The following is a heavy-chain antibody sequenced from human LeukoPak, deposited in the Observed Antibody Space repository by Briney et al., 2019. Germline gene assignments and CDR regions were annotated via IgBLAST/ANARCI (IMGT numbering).Heavy chain of an antibody. J-gene: IGHJ1*01. CDR3: ASDQGGSFHH. Sequence: SQTLPLTCDISGDSVSSKSGAWNWIRQSPSRGPEWLGRAYYRSEWFNDYEESVKSRMIINSDTSKNQISLHLKSVSPEDTAVYYCASDQGGSFHHWGQGTLIFVSS. D-gene: IGHD3-16*01. CDR1: GDSVSSKSGA. V-gene: IGHV6-1*01. CDR2: AYYRSEWFN.